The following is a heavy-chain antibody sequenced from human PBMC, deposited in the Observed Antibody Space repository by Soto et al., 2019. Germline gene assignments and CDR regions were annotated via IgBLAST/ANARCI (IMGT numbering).Heavy chain of an antibody. J-gene: IGHJ4*02. CDR2: IHSSGST. CDR1: RGSISGYY. Sequence: SETLSLTCTVSRGSISGYYWSWIRQPPGKGLEWIGYIHSSGSTNYSPPLKSRVTMSVDTSKNQFSLKLSSVTAADTSVYYCARREIVSTFAGYDYWGQGTLVTVSP. V-gene: IGHV4-59*08. CDR3: ARREIVSTFAGYDY. D-gene: IGHD5-12*01.